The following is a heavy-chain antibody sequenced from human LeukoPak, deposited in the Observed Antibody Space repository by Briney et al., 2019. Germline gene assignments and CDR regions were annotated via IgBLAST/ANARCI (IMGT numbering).Heavy chain of an antibody. CDR3: AREPVGATVHYYYMDV. CDR2: ISDSGSSI. V-gene: IGHV3-11*04. CDR1: GFTFSDYY. J-gene: IGHJ6*03. D-gene: IGHD1-26*01. Sequence: PGGSLRLPCAVSGFTFSDYYMSWIRQAPGKGLEWVSYISDSGSSIYYADSVKGRFIISRDNAKKSLYLQMNSLRVDDTAVYYCAREPVGATVHYYYMDVWGKGTMVTVSS.